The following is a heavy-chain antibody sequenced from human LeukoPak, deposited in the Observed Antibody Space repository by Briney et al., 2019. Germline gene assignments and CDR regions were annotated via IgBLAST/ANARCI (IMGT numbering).Heavy chain of an antibody. CDR3: ARERRYCSGSSCSNWFDP. CDR2: ISSSSSYI. V-gene: IGHV3-21*01. CDR1: GFTFSSYS. J-gene: IGHJ5*02. D-gene: IGHD2-15*01. Sequence: GSLRLSCAASGFTFSSYSMNWVRQAPGKGLEWVSSISSSSSYIYYADSVKGRFTISRDNAGNSLYLQMSSLRAEDTAVYYCARERRYCSGSSCSNWFDPWGQGTLVTVSS.